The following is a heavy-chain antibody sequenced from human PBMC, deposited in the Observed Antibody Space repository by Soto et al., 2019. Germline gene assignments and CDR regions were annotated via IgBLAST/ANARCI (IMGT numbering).Heavy chain of an antibody. CDR3: ARGERGDPKLYYYYGMDV. J-gene: IGHJ6*02. D-gene: IGHD1-1*01. V-gene: IGHV3-33*01. CDR1: GFTFSSYG. Sequence: QVQLVESGGGVVQPGRSLRLSCAASGFTFSSYGMHWVRQAPGKGLEWVAVIWYDGSNKYYADSVKGRFTISRDNSKNTLYLQMNSLRAEDTAVYYCARGERGDPKLYYYYGMDVWGQGTTVTVSS. CDR2: IWYDGSNK.